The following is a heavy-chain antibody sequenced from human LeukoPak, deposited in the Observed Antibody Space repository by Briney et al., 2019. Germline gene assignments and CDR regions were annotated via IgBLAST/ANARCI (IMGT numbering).Heavy chain of an antibody. CDR3: ARGGLLPNNWFDP. D-gene: IGHD2-8*01. CDR2: IIPIFGTA. J-gene: IGHJ5*02. Sequence: SVKVSCKASGGTFSSYAISWVRQAPGQGLEWMGGIIPIFGTANYAQKFQGRVTIATDESTSTAYMELSSLRSEDTAVYYCARGGLLPNNWFDPWGQGTLVTVSS. CDR1: GGTFSSYA. V-gene: IGHV1-69*05.